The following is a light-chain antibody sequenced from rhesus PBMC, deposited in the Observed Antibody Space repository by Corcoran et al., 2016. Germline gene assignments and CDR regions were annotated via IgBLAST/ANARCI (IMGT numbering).Light chain of an antibody. J-gene: IGKJ4*01. Sequence: DIQMTQSPPSLSASVGDTVTITCRASQSISNWLAWYQQKPGKAPKLLIYKTSTLQSGVPSRFSGSGSGTDFTLTSSSLQSEDFATYYCQQYSSFPLGFGGGTKVEIK. CDR1: QSISNW. V-gene: IGKV1-22*01. CDR2: KTS. CDR3: QQYSSFPLG.